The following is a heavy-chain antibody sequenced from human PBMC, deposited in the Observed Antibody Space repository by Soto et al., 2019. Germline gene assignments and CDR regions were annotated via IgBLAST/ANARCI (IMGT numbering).Heavy chain of an antibody. Sequence: QVQLVQSGGEVKKPGASVKVSCKTSGYTFINYGITWVRQAPGQGLEWMGWISTFNGNTNYAQKFQGRVTMTRDTSTTTAYMELMTLRSDDTAMYYCTTENTGTRPTVALDFWGQGTLVTVSS. CDR3: TTENTGTRPTVALDF. CDR2: ISTFNGNT. D-gene: IGHD6-19*01. CDR1: GYTFINYG. J-gene: IGHJ4*02. V-gene: IGHV1-18*04.